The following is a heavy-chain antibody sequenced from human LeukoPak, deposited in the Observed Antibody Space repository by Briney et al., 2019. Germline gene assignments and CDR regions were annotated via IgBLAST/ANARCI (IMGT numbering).Heavy chain of an antibody. CDR3: TRDLMDYDVSTGLHHYYMDV. CDR1: GFTFGDYG. D-gene: IGHD3-9*01. V-gene: IGHV3-21*01. Sequence: PGGSLRLFCAASGFTFGDYGMNWVRQAPGKGLEWVSSISSSSSYIYYADSVKGRFTISRDNAKNTLYLQMNTLRVENTAVYYCTRDLMDYDVSTGLHHYYMDVWGQGTTVTVSS. CDR2: ISSSSSYI. J-gene: IGHJ6*02.